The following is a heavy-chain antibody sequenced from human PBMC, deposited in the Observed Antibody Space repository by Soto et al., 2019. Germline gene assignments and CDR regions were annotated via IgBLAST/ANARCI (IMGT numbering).Heavy chain of an antibody. J-gene: IGHJ4*02. D-gene: IGHD6-13*01. Sequence: EVQLLESGGGLVQPGGSLRLSCTASGFTFSSYAMSWVRQAPGKGLEWVSLISASGGGTYYADSVKGRFTISRDNSKNTFYLKMNSLRAEDTAVYYCAKHAAAAAPDYWGQGTQVTVSS. CDR3: AKHAAAAAPDY. CDR2: ISASGGGT. V-gene: IGHV3-23*01. CDR1: GFTFSSYA.